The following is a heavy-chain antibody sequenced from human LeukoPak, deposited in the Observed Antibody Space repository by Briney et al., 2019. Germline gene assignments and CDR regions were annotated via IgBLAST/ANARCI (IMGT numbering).Heavy chain of an antibody. Sequence: PSETLSLTCAVYGGSFSGYYWSWIRQPPGKGLEWIGEINHSGSTNCNPSLKSRVTISVDTSKNQFSLKLSSVTAADTAVYYCARGRRQWLIYDAFDIWGQGTMVTVSS. CDR1: GGSFSGYY. V-gene: IGHV4-34*01. D-gene: IGHD6-19*01. CDR2: INHSGST. J-gene: IGHJ3*02. CDR3: ARGRRQWLIYDAFDI.